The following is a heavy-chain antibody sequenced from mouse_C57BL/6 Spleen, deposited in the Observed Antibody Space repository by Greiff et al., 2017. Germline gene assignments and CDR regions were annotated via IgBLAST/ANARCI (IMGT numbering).Heavy chain of an antibody. D-gene: IGHD2-13*01. CDR3: ARRGDYAMDY. J-gene: IGHJ4*01. Sequence: VQLQQSGPELVKPGASVKIPCKASGYTFTDYNMDWVKQSHGKSLEWIGDINPNNGGTIYNQKFKGKATLTVAKSSSTAYMELRSLTSEDTAVYYCARRGDYAMDYWGQGTSVTVSS. CDR1: GYTFTDYN. CDR2: INPNNGGT. V-gene: IGHV1-18*01.